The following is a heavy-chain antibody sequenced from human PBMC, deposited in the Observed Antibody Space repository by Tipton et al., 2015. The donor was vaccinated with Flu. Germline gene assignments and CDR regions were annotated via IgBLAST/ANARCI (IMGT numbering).Heavy chain of an antibody. J-gene: IGHJ6*02. D-gene: IGHD1-1*01. V-gene: IGHV4-4*07. CDR1: GGSIRSYY. CDR3: ARDLWNDRRAYYYYGVDV. Sequence: TLSLTCTVSGGSIRSYYWSWIRQPAGKGLEWIGRMYTSGSTNDNPSLKSRVTISIDASKNQFSLDLTSLTAADTAVYYCARDLWNDRRAYYYYGVDVWGQGTTVTVPS. CDR2: MYTSGST.